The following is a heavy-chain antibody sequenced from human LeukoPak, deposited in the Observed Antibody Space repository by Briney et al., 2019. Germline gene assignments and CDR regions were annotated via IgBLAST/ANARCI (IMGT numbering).Heavy chain of an antibody. CDR2: ISYDGSNK. J-gene: IGHJ5*02. CDR1: GFTFSSYA. Sequence: PGGSLRLSCAASGFTFSSYARHWVRQAPGKGLEWVAVISYDGSNKYYADSVKGRFTISRDNSKNTLYLRMNSLRAEDTAVYYCARFGKDTVSWGQGTLVTVSS. V-gene: IGHV3-30-3*01. CDR3: ARFGKDTVS. D-gene: IGHD2-15*01.